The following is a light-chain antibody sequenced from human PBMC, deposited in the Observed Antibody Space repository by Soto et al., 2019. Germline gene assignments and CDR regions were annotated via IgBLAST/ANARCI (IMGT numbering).Light chain of an antibody. CDR3: QQYYSTPLLT. J-gene: IGKJ4*01. CDR2: WAS. CDR1: QSVLYSYNNKNY. V-gene: IGKV4-1*01. Sequence: DIVMTQSPDSLAVSLGERATINCKSSQSVLYSYNNKNYLAWYQQKPGQPPKLLIYWASTRESGVPDRFSGSGCGADFNLTIISLQAEDVAVYYCQQYYSTPLLTFGGGTKVEIK.